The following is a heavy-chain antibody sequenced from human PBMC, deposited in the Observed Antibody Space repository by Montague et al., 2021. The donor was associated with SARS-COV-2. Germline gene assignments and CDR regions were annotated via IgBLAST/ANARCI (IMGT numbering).Heavy chain of an antibody. CDR1: GGSISSYY. V-gene: IGHV4-59*01. CDR3: ARGRQQLVFDY. Sequence: SETLSLTCTVSGGSISSYYWSWIRQPPGKGLEWIGYIYYSGSTNYNPSLKSRVAISVDTSKNQFSLKLSSVTAAGTAVYYCARGRQQLVFDYWGQGTLVTVPS. CDR2: IYYSGST. J-gene: IGHJ4*02. D-gene: IGHD6-13*01.